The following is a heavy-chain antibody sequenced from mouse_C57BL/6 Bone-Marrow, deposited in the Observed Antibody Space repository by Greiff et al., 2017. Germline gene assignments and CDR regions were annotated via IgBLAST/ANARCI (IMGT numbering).Heavy chain of an antibody. CDR3: ARGAYYSNFVDY. Sequence: EVKLQQSGPELVKPGASVKISCKASGYTFTDYYMNWVKQSHGKSLEWIGDINPNNGGTSYNQKFKGKATLTVDKSSSTAYMELRSLTSEDSAVYYCARGAYYSNFVDYWGQGTTLTVSS. J-gene: IGHJ2*01. CDR2: INPNNGGT. D-gene: IGHD2-5*01. CDR1: GYTFTDYY. V-gene: IGHV1-26*01.